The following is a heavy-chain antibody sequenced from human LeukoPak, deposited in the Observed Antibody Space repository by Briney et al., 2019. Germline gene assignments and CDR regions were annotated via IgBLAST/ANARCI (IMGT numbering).Heavy chain of an antibody. Sequence: GSLRLSCAASGFTFSTYAMTWVRQAPGKGLEWVSAITGGGVTTYYADSVNGRFTISRDNSKNTLYLQMNSLRAEDTAVYYCAKALSGRYDFDYWGQGTLVTVSS. J-gene: IGHJ4*02. V-gene: IGHV3-23*01. CDR2: ITGGGVTT. CDR1: GFTFSTYA. CDR3: AKALSGRYDFDY. D-gene: IGHD1-26*01.